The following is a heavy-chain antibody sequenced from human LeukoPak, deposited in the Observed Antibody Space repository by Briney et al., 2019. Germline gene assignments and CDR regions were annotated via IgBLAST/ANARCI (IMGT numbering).Heavy chain of an antibody. D-gene: IGHD1-26*01. Sequence: GGSLGLSCAASGFTFSSYEMNWVRQAPGKGLEWVSYISSSGSTIYYADSVKGRFTISRDNAKHSLYLQMNSLRAEDTAVYYCARDLGGGYWEGGYWGQGTLVTVSS. J-gene: IGHJ4*02. CDR2: ISSSGSTI. CDR1: GFTFSSYE. V-gene: IGHV3-48*03. CDR3: ARDLGGGYWEGGY.